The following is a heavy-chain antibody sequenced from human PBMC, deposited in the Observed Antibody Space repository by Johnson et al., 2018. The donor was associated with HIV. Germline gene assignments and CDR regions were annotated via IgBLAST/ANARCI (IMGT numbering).Heavy chain of an antibody. Sequence: EQLVESGGGLIQPGGSLRLSCAASGFTVSSNYMSWVRQAPGKGLEWVANIKQDGSEKYSVGSVEGRFTISRDNTKSSLFLQMNSLRGEDTAVYYCANNLGTAGGAFDIWGQGTTVTVSS. D-gene: IGHD7-27*01. CDR1: GFTVSSNY. V-gene: IGHV3-7*01. CDR2: IKQDGSEK. J-gene: IGHJ3*02. CDR3: ANNLGTAGGAFDI.